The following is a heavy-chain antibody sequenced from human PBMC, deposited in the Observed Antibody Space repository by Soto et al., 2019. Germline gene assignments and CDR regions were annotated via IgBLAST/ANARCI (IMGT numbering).Heavy chain of an antibody. CDR3: ARDAPSVAYGLDV. CDR2: ISSSASNK. V-gene: IGHV3-11*01. CDR1: GFTFSDFY. D-gene: IGHD3-3*01. J-gene: IGHJ6*02. Sequence: QVQLVESGGGLVNPGGSLRLSCEASGFTFSDFYMTWIRQAPGKGLEWLSYISSSASNKYYADYVKGRFTISRDNAKNSLYLQMNSLRDEDTAVYYCARDAPSVAYGLDVWGQGTTVTVSS.